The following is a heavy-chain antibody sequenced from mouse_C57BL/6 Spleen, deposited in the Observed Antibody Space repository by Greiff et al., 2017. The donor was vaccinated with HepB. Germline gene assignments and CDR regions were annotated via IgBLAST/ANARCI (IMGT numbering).Heavy chain of an antibody. CDR1: GYTFTDYY. Sequence: VQLQQSGPVLVKPGASVKMSCKASGYTFTDYYMNWVKQSHGKSLEWIGVINPYNGGTSYNQKFKGKATLTVDKSSSTAYMELNSLTSEDSAVYYCARGGRLYAIDYWGQGTSVTVSS. CDR3: ARGGRLYAIDY. CDR2: INPYNGGT. V-gene: IGHV1-19*01. J-gene: IGHJ4*01. D-gene: IGHD3-2*02.